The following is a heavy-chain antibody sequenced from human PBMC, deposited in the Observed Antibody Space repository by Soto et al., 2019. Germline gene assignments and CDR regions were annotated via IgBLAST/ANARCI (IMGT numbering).Heavy chain of an antibody. V-gene: IGHV3-30-3*01. Sequence: GGSLRLSCAASGFTFSAFAIHWVRQAPGKGLEWVAIISYDGSNKYYAGSVKGRFTISRDSSKNTLYLQMTSLRIEDTAVYYCARDRKILGVGSYGLDVWGQGTTVTVSS. CDR2: ISYDGSNK. J-gene: IGHJ6*02. CDR1: GFTFSAFA. CDR3: ARDRKILGVGSYGLDV. D-gene: IGHD3-3*01.